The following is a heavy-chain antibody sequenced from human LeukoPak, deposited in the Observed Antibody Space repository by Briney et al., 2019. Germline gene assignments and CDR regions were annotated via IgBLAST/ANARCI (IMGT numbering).Heavy chain of an antibody. CDR1: GFPFSSYT. Sequence: GGSLRLSCTASGFPFSSYTMSWVRQAPGEGLEWLSAINGRGITYYAGSVKGRFTISRDNSENTLYLQMNSLTVDDTAVYFCAKERQTGDYFTSDYWGQGTLVTVSS. CDR3: AKERQTGDYFTSDY. V-gene: IGHV3-23*01. CDR2: INGRGIT. J-gene: IGHJ4*02. D-gene: IGHD4-17*01.